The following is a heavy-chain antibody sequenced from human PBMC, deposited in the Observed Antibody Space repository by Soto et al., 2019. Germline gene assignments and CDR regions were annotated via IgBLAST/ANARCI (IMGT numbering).Heavy chain of an antibody. J-gene: IGHJ6*02. Sequence: QVTLKESGPVLVRPTETLTLTCAVSGFSLNDGKKGVTWIRQAPGKALEWLAHIFSNEEKYLSKSLKSRLAISEDTSKSQVVLSMTNMGPVDAGTYYCARIRRSSDSFVPNFSDHYVMDVWCQGTTVTVSS. V-gene: IGHV2-26*01. CDR1: GFSLNDGKKG. CDR3: ARIRRSSDSFVPNFSDHYVMDV. D-gene: IGHD2-15*01. CDR2: IFSNEEK.